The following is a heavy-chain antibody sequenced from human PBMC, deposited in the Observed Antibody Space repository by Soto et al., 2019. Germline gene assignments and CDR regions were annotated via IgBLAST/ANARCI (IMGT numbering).Heavy chain of an antibody. J-gene: IGHJ4*02. CDR1: GGTFSSYA. V-gene: IGHV1-69*13. CDR2: IIPIFGTA. D-gene: IGHD1-26*01. Sequence: SVKVSCKASGGTFSSYAISWVRQAPGQGLEWMGGIIPIFGTANYAQKFQGRVTITADESASTAYMELSSLRSEDTAVYYCARDKYSGSSAFDYWGQGTLVTVSS. CDR3: ARDKYSGSSAFDY.